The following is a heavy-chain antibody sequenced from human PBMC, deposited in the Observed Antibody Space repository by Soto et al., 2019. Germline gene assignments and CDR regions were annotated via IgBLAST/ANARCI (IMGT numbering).Heavy chain of an antibody. CDR2: IYYSGST. J-gene: IGHJ6*02. CDR1: GGSISSSSYY. V-gene: IGHV4-39*01. CDR3: ARREVSSRYGMDV. D-gene: IGHD6-13*01. Sequence: QLQLQESGPGLVKPSETLSLTCTVSGGSISSSSYYWGWIRQPPGKGLEWIGSIYYSGSTYYNPTLKSRVTISVDTSKNQFSRKLSSVKGADTAVYYCARREVSSRYGMDVWGQGTTVTVSS.